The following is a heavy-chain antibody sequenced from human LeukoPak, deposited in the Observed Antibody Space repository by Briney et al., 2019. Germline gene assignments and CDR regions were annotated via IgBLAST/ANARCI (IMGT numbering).Heavy chain of an antibody. V-gene: IGHV3-64*01. CDR2: ISSNGGST. D-gene: IGHD3-22*01. J-gene: IGHJ4*02. CDR3: ARANFRDYYDSSGYYHPFDY. Sequence: PGGSLRLSCVASGSIFRGNGMHWVRQAPGKGLEYVSAISSNGGSTYYANSVKGRFTISRDNSKNTLYLQMGSLRAEDMAVYYCARANFRDYYDSSGYYHPFDYWGQGTLVTVSS. CDR1: GSIFRGNG.